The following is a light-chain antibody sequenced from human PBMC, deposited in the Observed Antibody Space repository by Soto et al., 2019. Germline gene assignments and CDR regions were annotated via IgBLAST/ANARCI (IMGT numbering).Light chain of an antibody. CDR2: DDS. CDR3: QVCDTTSDQGV. Sequence: SYELTQPPSVSVAPGQTATVTCGGNNVGSKSVHWYQQKPGQAPVLVVYDDSDRPSGIPERFSGSNSGNTATLTISSVEAWDESDYYCQVCDTTSDQGVFGTGTKGTVL. V-gene: IGLV3-21*02. CDR1: NVGSKS. J-gene: IGLJ1*01.